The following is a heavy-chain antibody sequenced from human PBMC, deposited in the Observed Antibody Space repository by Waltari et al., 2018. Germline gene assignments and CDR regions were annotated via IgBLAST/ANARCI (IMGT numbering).Heavy chain of an antibody. CDR2: IKQDGTEK. CDR3: ARGGAS. CDR1: GFSLRLYW. D-gene: IGHD1-26*01. V-gene: IGHV3-7*01. J-gene: IGHJ5*02. Sequence: EVQLVESGGGLVQPGGSLRLSCAASGFSLRLYWMNWVRQAPGKGLEWVANIKQDGTEKYYVDSVRGRFTISRDNAKNSVYLQMNSLRDEDTAVYYCARGGASWGQGTLVTVSS.